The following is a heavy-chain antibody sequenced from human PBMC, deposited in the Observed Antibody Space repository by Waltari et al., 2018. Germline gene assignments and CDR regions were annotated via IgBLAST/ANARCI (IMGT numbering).Heavy chain of an antibody. CDR1: GYTFTSYD. V-gene: IGHV1-8*01. J-gene: IGHJ4*02. CDR3: ASQYYYDSSGYYYEV. Sequence: QVQLVQSGAEVKKPGASVKVSCKASGYTFTSYDINWVRQATGQGLEWMGWMNHNRGNKCHQQKFQGRVTRTSNTSISTAYIELSSLRSEETAVYYCASQYYYDSSGYYYEVWGQGTLVTVSS. D-gene: IGHD3-22*01. CDR2: MNHNRGNK.